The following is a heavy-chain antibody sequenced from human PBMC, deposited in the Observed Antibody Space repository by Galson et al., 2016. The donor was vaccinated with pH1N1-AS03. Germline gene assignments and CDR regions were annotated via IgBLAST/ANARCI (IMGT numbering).Heavy chain of an antibody. V-gene: IGHV2-5*08. CDR1: GFSLTTNEMR. CDR2: IYWDDDK. D-gene: IGHD5-12*01. Sequence: PALVKPTQTLTLTCTFSGFSLTTNEMRVGWVRQPPGKALEWLALIYWDDDKRYNSALKSRLTITKDTSKNQVVLIMTNMDSVDPATYYCAHGGSGLYLDHGGQGTLVTVSS. CDR3: AHGGSGLYLDH. J-gene: IGHJ4*02.